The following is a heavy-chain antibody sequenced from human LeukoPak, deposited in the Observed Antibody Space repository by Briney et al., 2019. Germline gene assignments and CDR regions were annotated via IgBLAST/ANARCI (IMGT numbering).Heavy chain of an antibody. D-gene: IGHD7-27*01. CDR1: GFTVSSNY. CDR3: ARGANWGSFDY. J-gene: IGHJ4*02. Sequence: GGSLRLSCPASGFTVSSNYMSWVRQAPGKGLEWVSVIYSGGSTYYADSVKGRFTISRDNSKNTLYLQMNSLRAEDTAVYYCARGANWGSFDYWGQGTLVTVSS. CDR2: IYSGGST. V-gene: IGHV3-66*02.